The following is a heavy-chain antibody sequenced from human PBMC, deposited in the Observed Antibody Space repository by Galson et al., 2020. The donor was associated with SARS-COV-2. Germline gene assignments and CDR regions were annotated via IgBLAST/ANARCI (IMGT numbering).Heavy chain of an antibody. CDR1: GFSLSTSGMR. V-gene: IGHV2-70*04. CDR3: ARAHYDILTGYSREFDY. D-gene: IGHD3-9*01. Sequence: SCLTLVKPTQTLTLTCTFSGFSLSTSGMRVSWIRQPPGKALEWLARIDWDDDKFYSTSLKTRPTISKDTSKNQVVLTMTNMDPVDTATYYCARAHYDILTGYSREFDYWGQGTLVTVSS. CDR2: IDWDDDK. J-gene: IGHJ4*02.